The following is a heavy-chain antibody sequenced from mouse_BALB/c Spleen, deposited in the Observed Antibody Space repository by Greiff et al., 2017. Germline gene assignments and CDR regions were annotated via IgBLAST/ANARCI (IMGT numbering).Heavy chain of an antibody. Sequence: EVQLVESGGGLVQPGGSRKLSCAASGFTFSSFGMHWVRQAPEKGLEWVAYISSGSSTIYYADTVKGRFTISRDNPKNTLFLQMTSLRSEDTAMYYCAYRNYASWFAYWGQGTLVTVSA. J-gene: IGHJ3*01. V-gene: IGHV5-17*02. CDR1: GFTFSSFG. CDR2: ISSGSSTI. CDR3: AYRNYASWFAY. D-gene: IGHD2-1*01.